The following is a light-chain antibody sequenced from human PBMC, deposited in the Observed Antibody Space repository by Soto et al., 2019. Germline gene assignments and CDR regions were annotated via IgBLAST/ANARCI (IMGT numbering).Light chain of an antibody. CDR3: QQYGSSPT. J-gene: IGKJ1*01. CDR2: GAS. CDR1: QSVTSNY. V-gene: IGKV3-20*01. Sequence: EIVLTQSPGTLSLSPGERGTLSCRASQSVTSNYLAWYQQKPGQAPRLLIYGASSRATGIPDRFSGSGSGTDFTLTISRLEPEDFAVYYCQQYGSSPTFGQGTKVEIK.